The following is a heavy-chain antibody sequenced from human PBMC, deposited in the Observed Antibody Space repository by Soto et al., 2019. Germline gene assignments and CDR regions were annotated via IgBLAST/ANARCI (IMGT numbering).Heavy chain of an antibody. V-gene: IGHV3-21*01. J-gene: IGHJ4*02. Sequence: PGWSLRLSCAASGFTFSLYSMIWVRQAPGKGLEWVSSISSSSSYIYSADSLKGRITISRDNAKNSLYLQMNSLRAEDTAIYYCVRARVTDSRPEYWGQGTLVTVSS. CDR2: ISSSSSYI. CDR1: GFTFSLYS. D-gene: IGHD3-22*01. CDR3: VRARVTDSRPEY.